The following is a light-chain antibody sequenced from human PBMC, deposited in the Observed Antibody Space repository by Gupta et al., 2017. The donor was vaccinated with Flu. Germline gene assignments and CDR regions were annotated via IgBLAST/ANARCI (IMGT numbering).Light chain of an antibody. Sequence: SYVLTQPPSVSVAPGQTARITCGENNIGSQSVHWYQQKPAQAPVWVLLYNTDRPSGIPERFSCYNVANNATPHTSSVGAGDEADDYCQASDTNTDQGVFGGGTKLTVL. V-gene: IGLV3-21*02. J-gene: IGLJ2*01. CDR1: NIGSQS. CDR3: QASDTNTDQGV. CDR2: YNT.